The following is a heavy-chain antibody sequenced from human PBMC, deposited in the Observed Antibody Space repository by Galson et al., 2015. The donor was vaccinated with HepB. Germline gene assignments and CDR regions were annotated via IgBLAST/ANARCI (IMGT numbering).Heavy chain of an antibody. V-gene: IGHV1-69*08. J-gene: IGHJ4*02. CDR3: ATEGEGAYFDY. D-gene: IGHD2-21*01. CDR1: GGTLSRHT. Sequence: SVKVSCKAPGGTLSRHTMNWVRQAPGQGLEWMGGIIPILGTPHYAQKFQGRVTITADKLTNIDYMELSSLRSDDTAVYYCATEGEGAYFDYWGQGTLVTVSS. CDR2: IIPILGTP.